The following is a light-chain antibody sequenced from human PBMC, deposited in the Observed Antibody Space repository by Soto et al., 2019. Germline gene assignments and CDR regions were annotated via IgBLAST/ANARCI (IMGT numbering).Light chain of an antibody. CDR3: QQYNNWPWT. J-gene: IGKJ1*01. Sequence: EIVMTQSPATLSVSPEGRATLSCRASQSISDTLAWYQQKPGQAPRLLIYGASKRATGFPARFSGSGSGTDFTLTISSLQSEDFAVYYCQQYNNWPWTFGQGTKVDI. CDR2: GAS. CDR1: QSISDT. V-gene: IGKV3-15*01.